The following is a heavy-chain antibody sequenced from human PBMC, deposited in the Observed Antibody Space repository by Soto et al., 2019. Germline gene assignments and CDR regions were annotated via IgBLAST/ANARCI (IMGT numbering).Heavy chain of an antibody. D-gene: IGHD3-10*01. J-gene: IGHJ4*02. CDR2: MNPNSGNT. V-gene: IGHV1-8*01. CDR3: ARGPITMVRGVMGGEFDY. Sequence: GASVKVSCKASGYTFTSYDINWVRRATGQGLERMGWMNPNSGNTGYAQKFQGRVTMTRNTSISTAYMELSSLRSEDTAVYYCARGPITMVRGVMGGEFDYWGQGTLVTVSS. CDR1: GYTFTSYD.